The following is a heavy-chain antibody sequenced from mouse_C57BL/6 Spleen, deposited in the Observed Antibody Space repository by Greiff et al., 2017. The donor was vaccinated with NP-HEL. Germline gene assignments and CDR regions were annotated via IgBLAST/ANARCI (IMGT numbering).Heavy chain of an antibody. V-gene: IGHV1-80*01. CDR1: GYAFSSYW. CDR2: FYPGDGDT. Sequence: VQLQQPGAELVKPGASVKISCKASGYAFSSYWMNWVQQRPGKGLEWIGQFYPGDGDTNYNGKFQGKATPTADHSSSEDYIQRSSLTSEDSAVYFCARDTTVVAYYAMDYWGQGTSVTVSS. D-gene: IGHD1-1*01. CDR3: ARDTTVVAYYAMDY. J-gene: IGHJ4*01.